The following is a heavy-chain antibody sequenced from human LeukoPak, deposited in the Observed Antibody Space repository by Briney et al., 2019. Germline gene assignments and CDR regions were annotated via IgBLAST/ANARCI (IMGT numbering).Heavy chain of an antibody. V-gene: IGHV4-61*02. J-gene: IGHJ3*02. D-gene: IGHD1-26*01. CDR3: ARDSPVVGADDAFDI. CDR2: IYTSGST. Sequence: SETLSLTCAVSGGSISSGGYSWSWIRQPAGKGLEWIGRIYTSGSTNYNPSLKSRVTMSVDTSKNQFSLKLSSVTAADTAVYYCARDSPVVGADDAFDIWGQGTMVTVSS. CDR1: GGSISSGGYS.